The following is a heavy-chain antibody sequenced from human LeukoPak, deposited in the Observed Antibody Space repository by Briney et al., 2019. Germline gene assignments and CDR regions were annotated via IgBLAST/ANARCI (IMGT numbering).Heavy chain of an antibody. CDR1: GVSISSSNSY. CDR3: ARELGRGVISPYFDH. CDR2: IYYSGNT. V-gene: IGHV4-39*02. J-gene: IGHJ4*02. Sequence: SETLSLTCTVSGVSISSSNSYWGWIRQPPGKGLEWIGSIYYSGNTYYNASLKSQVSISIDTSKNQFSLRLTSVTAADTAVYYCARELGRGVISPYFDHWGQGTLVTVSS. D-gene: IGHD2-21*01.